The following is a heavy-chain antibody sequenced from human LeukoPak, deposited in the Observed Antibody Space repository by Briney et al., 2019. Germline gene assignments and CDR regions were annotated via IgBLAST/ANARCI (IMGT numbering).Heavy chain of an antibody. CDR1: GGSISSGDYY. D-gene: IGHD6-13*01. CDR2: IYYSGST. V-gene: IGHV4-30-4*08. Sequence: RTSETLSLTCTVSGGSISSGDYYWSWIRQPPGKGLEWIGYIYYSGSTYYNPSLKSRVTISVDTSKNQFSLKLSSVTAADTAVYYCAARIAAAGTGFDYWGQGTLVTVSS. J-gene: IGHJ4*02. CDR3: AARIAAAGTGFDY.